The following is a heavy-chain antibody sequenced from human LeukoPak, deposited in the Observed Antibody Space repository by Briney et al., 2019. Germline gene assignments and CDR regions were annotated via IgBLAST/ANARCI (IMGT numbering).Heavy chain of an antibody. CDR2: INPNSGGT. Sequence: GASVKVSCKASGYTFTAYYMHWVRQAPGQGPEWMGWINPNSGGTDYAQKFQGRVTMTRDTSISTAYMELSSLTSDDTAVYYCAREWLIVVTGTGHLDYWGQGTLVTVSS. CDR3: AREWLIVVTGTGHLDY. J-gene: IGHJ4*02. CDR1: GYTFTAYY. V-gene: IGHV1-2*02. D-gene: IGHD6-19*01.